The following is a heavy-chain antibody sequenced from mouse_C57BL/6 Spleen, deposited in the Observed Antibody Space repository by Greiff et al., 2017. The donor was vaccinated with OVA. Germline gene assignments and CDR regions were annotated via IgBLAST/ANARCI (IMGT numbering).Heavy chain of an antibody. V-gene: IGHV1-59*01. CDR3: ARELRYWYFDV. J-gene: IGHJ1*03. Sequence: VQLQQPGAELVRPGTSVQSSCKASGYTFTSYWMHWVKQRPGQGLEWIGVIDPSDSYTNYNQKFKGKATLTVDTSSSTAYMQLSRLTSEDSAVYYCARELRYWYFDVWGTGTTVNVSS. D-gene: IGHD1-1*01. CDR1: GYTFTSYW. CDR2: IDPSDSYT.